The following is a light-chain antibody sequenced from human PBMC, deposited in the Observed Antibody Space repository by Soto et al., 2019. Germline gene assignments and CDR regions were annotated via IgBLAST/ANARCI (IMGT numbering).Light chain of an antibody. J-gene: IGLJ2*01. CDR2: EVA. CDR3: SSYTNNNNVV. CDR1: SSDVGGYNH. V-gene: IGLV2-14*01. Sequence: QSALTQPASVSGSPGQSITISCTGTSSDVGGYNHVSWYQQHPGKAPKLMIYEVANRPSGVSSRFSGSRSGDTSGNTASLTISGLQAEDEADYDFSSYTNNNNVVFGGGTKVTVL.